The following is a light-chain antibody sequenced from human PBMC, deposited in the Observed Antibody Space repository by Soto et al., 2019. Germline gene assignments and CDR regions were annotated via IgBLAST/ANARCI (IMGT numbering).Light chain of an antibody. V-gene: IGKV2-28*01. CDR2: LGS. J-gene: IGKJ1*01. CDR3: MQALQTPT. CDR1: QSLLHSNGYNY. Sequence: DIVMTQSPLSLPVTPGEPASISCRSSQSLLHSNGYNYLDWYLQKSGQSPQLLIYLGSNRASGVPDRFSGSGSGTDFTLKISRVEAEDVGVYYCMQALQTPTFGQGTKVDIK.